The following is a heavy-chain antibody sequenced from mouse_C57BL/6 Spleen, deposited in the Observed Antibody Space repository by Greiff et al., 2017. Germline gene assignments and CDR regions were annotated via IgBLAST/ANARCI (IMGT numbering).Heavy chain of an antibody. V-gene: IGHV1-55*01. D-gene: IGHD1-1*01. CDR2: IYPGSGST. CDR3: ARGMDDYYGSSYYFDY. Sequence: QVQLQQPGAELVKPGASVKMSCKASGYTFTSYWITWVKQRPGQGLEWIGDIYPGSGSTNYTEKFKSKATLTVDTSSSTAYMQLSSLTSEDSAVYYCARGMDDYYGSSYYFDYWGQGTTLTVSS. J-gene: IGHJ2*01. CDR1: GYTFTSYW.